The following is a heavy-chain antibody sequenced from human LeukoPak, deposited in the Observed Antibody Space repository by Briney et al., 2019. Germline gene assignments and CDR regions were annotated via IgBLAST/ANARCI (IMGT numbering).Heavy chain of an antibody. CDR1: GGTFSSYA. Sequence: EASVKVSCKASGGTFSSYAISWVRQAPGQGLEWMGGIIPIFGTANYAPKFQGRVTITTDESTSTAYMELSSLRSEDTAVYYCALLSDCIGYCSRPDYWGQGTLVTVSS. CDR2: IIPIFGTA. D-gene: IGHD2-2*01. CDR3: ALLSDCIGYCSRPDY. V-gene: IGHV1-69*05. J-gene: IGHJ4*02.